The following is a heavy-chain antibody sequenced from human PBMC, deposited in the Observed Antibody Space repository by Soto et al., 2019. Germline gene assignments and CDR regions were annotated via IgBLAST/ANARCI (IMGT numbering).Heavy chain of an antibody. Sequence: QVQLVESGGGVVQPGRSLRLSCAASGFTFSSYAMHWVRQAPGKGLEWVAVISYDGSNKYYADSVKGRFTISRDNSKNTMYLQMNNLRAEDTAVYYCARDVNTMIVVVITTSGGLGYWGQGTLVTVSS. CDR2: ISYDGSNK. CDR3: ARDVNTMIVVVITTSGGLGY. D-gene: IGHD3-22*01. V-gene: IGHV3-30-3*01. J-gene: IGHJ1*01. CDR1: GFTFSSYA.